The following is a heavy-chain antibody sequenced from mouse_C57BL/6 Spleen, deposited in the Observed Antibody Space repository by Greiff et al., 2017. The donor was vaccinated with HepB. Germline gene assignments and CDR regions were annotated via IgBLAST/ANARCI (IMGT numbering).Heavy chain of an antibody. J-gene: IGHJ2*01. CDR3: ARGRELFYFDY. CDR2: INPSTGGT. Sequence: VQLQQSGPELVKPGASVEISCKASGYSFTGYYMNWVKQSPEKSLEWIGEINPSTGGTTYNQKFKAKATLTVDKSSSTAYMQLKSLTSEDSAVYYCARGRELFYFDYWGQGTTLTVSS. CDR1: GYSFTGYY. V-gene: IGHV1-42*01.